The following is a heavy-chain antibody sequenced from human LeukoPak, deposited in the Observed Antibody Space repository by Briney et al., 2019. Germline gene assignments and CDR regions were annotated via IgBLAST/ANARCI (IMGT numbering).Heavy chain of an antibody. J-gene: IGHJ3*02. CDR2: IYYSGST. CDR1: GGSISNYY. Sequence: MASETLSLTCTVSGGSISNYYWSWIRQPPGKGLEWIGYIYYSGSTNYNPSLKSRVTISVDTSKNQFSLKLNSVTAADTAVYYCARFRAFDIWGQGTMVTVSS. V-gene: IGHV4-59*01. CDR3: ARFRAFDI.